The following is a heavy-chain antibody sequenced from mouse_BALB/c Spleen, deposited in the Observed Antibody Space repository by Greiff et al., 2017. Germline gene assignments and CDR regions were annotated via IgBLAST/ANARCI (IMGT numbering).Heavy chain of an antibody. Sequence: QVQLQQSGAELVRPGASVKLSCTASGYSFTSYWMNWVKQRPGQGLEWIGMIHPSDSETRLNQKFKDKATLTVDKSSSTAYMQLSSPTSEDSAVYYSARTDGNYVQDAMDYWGQGTSVTVSS. CDR2: IHPSDSET. J-gene: IGHJ4*01. CDR3: ARTDGNYVQDAMDY. D-gene: IGHD2-1*01. CDR1: GYSFTSYW. V-gene: IGHV1-74*01.